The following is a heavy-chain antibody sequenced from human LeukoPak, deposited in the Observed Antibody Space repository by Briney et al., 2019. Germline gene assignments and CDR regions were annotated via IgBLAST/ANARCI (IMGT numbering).Heavy chain of an antibody. CDR1: GGSISSYY. D-gene: IGHD6-19*01. CDR3: ARRIAVAGKAGFDY. V-gene: IGHV4-4*07. Sequence: SETLSLTCTVSGGSISSYYWTWIRQPAGKGLEWIGRIYTTGSTNYNPSLNSRVTMSVDTSKNQFSLKLSSVTAADTAVYYCARRIAVAGKAGFDYWGQRTLVTLSS. CDR2: IYTTGST. J-gene: IGHJ4*02.